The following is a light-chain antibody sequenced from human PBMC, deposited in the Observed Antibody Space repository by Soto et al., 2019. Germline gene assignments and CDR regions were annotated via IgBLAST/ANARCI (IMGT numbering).Light chain of an antibody. CDR3: XXXTHWPQT. V-gene: IGKV2-30*01. Sequence: DVVMTQSPLSLPVTLGQPASISCRSSQSLVYSDGNTYLTWFQQRPGQSPRRLIYNVSNRDSGVPDRFSGSGSGTDXXXKIXXXEAXXVXXXXXXXXTHWPQTFGQGTKVE. CDR1: QSLVYSDGNTY. J-gene: IGKJ1*01. CDR2: NVS.